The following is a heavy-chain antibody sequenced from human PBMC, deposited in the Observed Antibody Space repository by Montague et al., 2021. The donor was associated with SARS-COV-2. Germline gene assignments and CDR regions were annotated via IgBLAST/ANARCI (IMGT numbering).Heavy chain of an antibody. V-gene: IGHV6-1*01. CDR3: ARDGDYGGTWYSFLQN. D-gene: IGHD4-17*01. Sequence: CAISGDSVSSDPAAWHWIRQSPSRGLEWLGRTFCRSQWHTDSAASVRSRISFSGDISKNQFSLHLNSVTPEDTAIYYCARDGDYGGTWYSFLQNWGQGTLVIVSS. CDR1: GDSVSSDPAA. CDR2: TFCRSQWHT. J-gene: IGHJ1*01.